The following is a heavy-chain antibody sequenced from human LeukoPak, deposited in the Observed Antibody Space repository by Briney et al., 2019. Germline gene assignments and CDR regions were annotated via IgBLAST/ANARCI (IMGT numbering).Heavy chain of an antibody. D-gene: IGHD3-22*01. Sequence: GGSLRLSCAASRFTFSNYWMTWVRQAPGKGLEWVGNINQGGSEINYVDSVKGRFTISRDNAETSLYLQMNSLRADDTAIYYCARDRHINSWSNDRFDYWGQGALVTVSS. J-gene: IGHJ4*02. CDR1: RFTFSNYW. CDR3: ARDRHINSWSNDRFDY. V-gene: IGHV3-7*01. CDR2: INQGGSEI.